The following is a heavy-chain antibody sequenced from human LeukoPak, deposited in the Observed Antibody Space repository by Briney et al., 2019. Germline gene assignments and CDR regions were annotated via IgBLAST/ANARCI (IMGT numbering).Heavy chain of an antibody. J-gene: IGHJ6*02. Sequence: SETLSLTCTVSGGSISSYYWSWVRQPPGKGLEWIGYIYYSGSTNYNPSLKSRVTMSVDTSKNQFSLKLSSVTAADTAVYYCARDELQWLPPYSYYYGMDVWGQGTTVTVSS. CDR3: ARDELQWLPPYSYYYGMDV. CDR1: GGSISSYY. CDR2: IYYSGST. D-gene: IGHD6-19*01. V-gene: IGHV4-59*01.